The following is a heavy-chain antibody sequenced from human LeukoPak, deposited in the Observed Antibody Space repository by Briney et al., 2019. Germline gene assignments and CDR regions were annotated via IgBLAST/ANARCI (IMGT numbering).Heavy chain of an antibody. Sequence: SETLSLTCTVSGGSISSYYWSWIRQPAGKGLEWIGRIYTSGSTNYNPSLKSRVTMSVDTSKNQFSLKLSSVTAADTAVYYCARDSSSYDFWSGYYIGYFDYWGQGTLVTVSS. CDR3: ARDSSSYDFWSGYYIGYFDY. J-gene: IGHJ4*02. V-gene: IGHV4-4*07. CDR1: GGSISSYY. D-gene: IGHD3-3*01. CDR2: IYTSGST.